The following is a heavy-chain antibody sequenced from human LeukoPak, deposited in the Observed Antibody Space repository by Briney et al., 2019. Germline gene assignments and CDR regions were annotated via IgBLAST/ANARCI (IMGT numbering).Heavy chain of an antibody. Sequence: SVKVSCKASGGTFSSYAISWVRQAPGQGLGWMGGIIPIFGTANYAQKFQGRVTITADESTSTAYMELSSLRSEDTAVYYCARDHGGHYYGSGSSLNVYWFDPWGQGTLVTVSS. CDR1: GGTFSSYA. CDR3: ARDHGGHYYGSGSSLNVYWFDP. CDR2: IIPIFGTA. J-gene: IGHJ5*02. V-gene: IGHV1-69*01. D-gene: IGHD3-10*01.